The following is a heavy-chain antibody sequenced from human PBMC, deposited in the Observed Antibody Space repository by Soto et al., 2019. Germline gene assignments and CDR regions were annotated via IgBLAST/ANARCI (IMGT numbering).Heavy chain of an antibody. CDR3: ARAHTYYFDY. Sequence: ASVKVSCKASGYSFTSYGISWVRQAPGQGLEWMGSISPYNGNTNYAQELQGRVTMTTDTSKNQFSLKLSSVTAADTAVYYCARAHTYYFDYWGQGTLVTSPQ. CDR2: ISPYNGNT. J-gene: IGHJ4*02. D-gene: IGHD5-18*01. V-gene: IGHV1-18*01. CDR1: GYSFTSYG.